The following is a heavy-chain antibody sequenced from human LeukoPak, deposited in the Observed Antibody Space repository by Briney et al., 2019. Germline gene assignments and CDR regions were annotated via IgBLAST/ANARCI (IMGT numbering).Heavy chain of an antibody. CDR1: GFTVSSNY. CDR3: ARSIAAAGTGWFAP. Sequence: PGGSLRLSCAASGFTVSSNYMSWVRQAPGKGLEWASVIYSGGSTYYADSVQGRFTISRDNSKNTLYLQMNSVIAEDTAVYYCARSIAAAGTGWFAPWGQGTLVTVSS. V-gene: IGHV3-66*01. D-gene: IGHD6-13*01. J-gene: IGHJ5*02. CDR2: IYSGGST.